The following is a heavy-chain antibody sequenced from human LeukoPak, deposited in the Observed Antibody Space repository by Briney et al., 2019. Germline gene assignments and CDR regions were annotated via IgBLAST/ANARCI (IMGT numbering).Heavy chain of an antibody. CDR3: AKDGPDIVVVVAAMNYFDY. CDR2: ISGSGSST. Sequence: GGSLRLSCAASGFTFTSYAMNWVRQAPGKGLEWVSTISGSGSSTYYVDSVKGRFTISRDNSKNTLYLQMNSLRAEDTAVYYCAKDGPDIVVVVAAMNYFDYWGQGTLVTVSS. J-gene: IGHJ4*02. D-gene: IGHD2-15*01. V-gene: IGHV3-23*01. CDR1: GFTFTSYA.